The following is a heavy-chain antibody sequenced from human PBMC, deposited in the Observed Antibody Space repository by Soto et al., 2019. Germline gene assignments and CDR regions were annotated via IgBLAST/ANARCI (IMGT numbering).Heavy chain of an antibody. CDR1: GYIFVNYG. Sequence: QVQLVQSGDEVRKPGSSVKVSCKASGYIFVNYGIAWVRQAPGQGLEWMGWISPYSGNTHYASKVQGSLTMTTDKCTRTAYMDLRSLTSDDTAVHYCALMDNYVTPTPQVVWGEGTTVTVSS. V-gene: IGHV1-18*01. CDR3: ALMDNYVTPTPQVV. CDR2: ISPYSGNT. J-gene: IGHJ6*04. D-gene: IGHD3-16*01.